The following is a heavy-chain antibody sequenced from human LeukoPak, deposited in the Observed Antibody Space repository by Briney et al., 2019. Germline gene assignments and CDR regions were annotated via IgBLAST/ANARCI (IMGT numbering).Heavy chain of an antibody. CDR1: GGSISSGSYY. CDR2: IYTSGST. J-gene: IGHJ5*02. V-gene: IGHV4-61*02. CDR3: ARRSTVVGMGWFDP. D-gene: IGHD2-21*01. Sequence: SGTLSLTCTVSGGSISSGSYYWSWIRQPAGKGLEWIGRIYTSGSTNYNPSLKSRVTISVDTSKNQFSLKLSSVTAADTAVYYCARRSTVVGMGWFDPWGQGTLVTVSS.